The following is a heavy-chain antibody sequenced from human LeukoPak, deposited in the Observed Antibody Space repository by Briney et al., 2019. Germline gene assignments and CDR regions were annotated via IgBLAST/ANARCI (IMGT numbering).Heavy chain of an antibody. D-gene: IGHD3-22*01. J-gene: IGHJ4*02. CDR1: GFIFSRYW. Sequence: PGGSLRLSCAASGFIFSRYWMHWVRQAPGKGLVWVSRTYSDGSTTTYADSVKGRFTISRDNAKNTLYLQMNSLRAEDTAVYYCSSAYYDPTGYWGQGTLVTVSS. CDR3: SSAYYDPTGY. CDR2: TYSDGSTT. V-gene: IGHV3-74*01.